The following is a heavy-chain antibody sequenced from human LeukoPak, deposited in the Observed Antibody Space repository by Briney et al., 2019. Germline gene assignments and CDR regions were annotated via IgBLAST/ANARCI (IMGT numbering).Heavy chain of an antibody. Sequence: SETLSLTCTVSGGSISSSSYYWSWIRQPPGKGLEWIGSIYYSGSTYYNPSLKSRVTISVDTSKNQFSLKLSSVTAADTAVYYCARRHYYDSSGYYYYWGQGTLVTVSS. V-gene: IGHV4-39*01. CDR2: IYYSGST. CDR3: ARRHYYDSSGYYYY. D-gene: IGHD3-22*01. CDR1: GGSISSSSYY. J-gene: IGHJ4*02.